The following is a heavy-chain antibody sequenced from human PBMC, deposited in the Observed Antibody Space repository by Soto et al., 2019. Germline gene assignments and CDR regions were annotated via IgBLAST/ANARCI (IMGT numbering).Heavy chain of an antibody. D-gene: IGHD3-9*01. J-gene: IGHJ3*02. Sequence: GGSLRLSCAASGFTFSSYGMHWVRQAPGKGLEWVAVISYDGSNKYYADSVKGRFTISRDNSKNTLYLQMNSLRAEDTAVYYCATRYDILTGYYSEGAFYIWAQ. V-gene: IGHV3-30*03. CDR1: GFTFSSYG. CDR2: ISYDGSNK. CDR3: ATRYDILTGYYSEGAFYI.